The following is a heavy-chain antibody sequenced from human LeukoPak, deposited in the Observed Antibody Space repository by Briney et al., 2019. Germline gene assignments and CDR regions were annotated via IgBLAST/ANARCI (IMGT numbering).Heavy chain of an antibody. D-gene: IGHD1-26*01. CDR2: TSYRSKWYN. CDR3: ARWDHGTAYFDS. V-gene: IGHV6-1*01. Sequence: SQTLSLTCAISGDSVSSNSVAWNCIRQSPSRGLEWLGRTSYRSKWYNNYAVSVKSRITINPDTSRNQFSLQLKSVTPEDTAVYYCARWDHGTAYFDSWGQGTLVTVSS. J-gene: IGHJ4*02. CDR1: GDSVSSNSVA.